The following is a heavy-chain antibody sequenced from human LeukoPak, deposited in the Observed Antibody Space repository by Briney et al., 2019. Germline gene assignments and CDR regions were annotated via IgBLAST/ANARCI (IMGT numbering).Heavy chain of an antibody. D-gene: IGHD3-16*01. CDR1: GFTFSSYS. CDR3: ARDLWGQNYYYGMDV. V-gene: IGHV3-21*01. J-gene: IGHJ6*02. CDR2: ISSSSSYI. Sequence: GGSLRLSCAASGFTFSSYSMNWVRQAPGKGLEWVSSISSSSSYIYYADSVKGRFTISRDNAKNSLYLQMNSLRAEDTAVYYCARDLWGQNYYYGMDVWVQGTTVTVSS.